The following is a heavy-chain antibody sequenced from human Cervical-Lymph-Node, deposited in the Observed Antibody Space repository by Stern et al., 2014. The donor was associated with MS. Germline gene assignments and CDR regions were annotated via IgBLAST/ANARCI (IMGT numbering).Heavy chain of an antibody. J-gene: IGHJ4*02. V-gene: IGHV3-48*01. CDR1: GFTFSSYS. Sequence: EVQLEESGGGLVQPGGSLRLSCAASGFTFSSYSMNWVRQAPGKGLEWVSYISSSSSTIYYADSVKGRFTISRDNAKNSLYLQMNSLRAEDTAVYYCARRGYDSSGRTFDYWGQGTLVTVSS. CDR3: ARRGYDSSGRTFDY. D-gene: IGHD3-22*01. CDR2: ISSSSSTI.